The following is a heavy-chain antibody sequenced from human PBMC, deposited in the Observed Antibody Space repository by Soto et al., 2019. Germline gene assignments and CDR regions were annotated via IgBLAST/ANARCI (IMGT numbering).Heavy chain of an antibody. CDR1: GGSISSGGYY. Sequence: LSLTCTVSGGSISSGGYYWSWIRQHPGKGLEWIGYIYYSGSTYYNPSLKSRVTISVDTSKNQFSLKLSSVTAADTAVYYCARYCSSTSCYTVTGTTGLDYWGQGTLVTVSS. CDR2: IYYSGST. J-gene: IGHJ4*02. V-gene: IGHV4-31*03. D-gene: IGHD2-2*02. CDR3: ARYCSSTSCYTVTGTTGLDY.